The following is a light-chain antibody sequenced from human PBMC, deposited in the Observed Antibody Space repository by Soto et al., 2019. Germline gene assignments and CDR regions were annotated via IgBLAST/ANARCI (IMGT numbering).Light chain of an antibody. J-gene: IGKJ1*01. V-gene: IGKV3-20*01. CDR1: QSINSRS. CDR2: DAS. Sequence: DIVLTQSPGTLSLSPGERATLSCGASQSINSRSLAWYQQKPGQAPRLLIYDASSRATGIPDRFSGSGSGTDFTLTISRLEPEDFAVYYCQQYGSSPRTFGQGTKVDI. CDR3: QQYGSSPRT.